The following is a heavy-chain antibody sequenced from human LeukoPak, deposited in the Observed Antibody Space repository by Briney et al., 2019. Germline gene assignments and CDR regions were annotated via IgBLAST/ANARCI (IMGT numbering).Heavy chain of an antibody. CDR2: INPNSGGT. J-gene: IGHJ5*02. D-gene: IGHD3-22*01. Sequence: ASVTVSYKASGYTFTGYYMHWVRQAPGQGLEWMGWINPNSGGTNYAQKFQGRVTITRDTSISTAYMELSRLRSDDTAVYYCARNYYDSSGYYQNWFDPWGQGTLVTVSS. CDR3: ARNYYDSSGYYQNWFDP. V-gene: IGHV1-2*02. CDR1: GYTFTGYY.